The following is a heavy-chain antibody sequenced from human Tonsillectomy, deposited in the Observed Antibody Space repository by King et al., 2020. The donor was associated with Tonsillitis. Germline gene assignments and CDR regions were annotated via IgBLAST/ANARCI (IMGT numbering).Heavy chain of an antibody. J-gene: IGHJ5*02. CDR2: ISNDGTDK. V-gene: IGHV3-30*03. Sequence: VQLVESGGGVVQPGTSLRLSCAASGFTFTKYGMHWVRQAPGKGLDWVAVISNDGTDKYYADPVKGRLAISRDNSRNTLYLQLNNLRAEDTGLYYCAREVGVSPEWFDPWGQGTLVAVSS. CDR3: AREVGVSPEWFDP. CDR1: GFTFTKYG. D-gene: IGHD1-26*01.